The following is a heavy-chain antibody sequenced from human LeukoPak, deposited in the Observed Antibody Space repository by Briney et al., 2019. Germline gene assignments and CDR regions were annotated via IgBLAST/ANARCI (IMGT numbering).Heavy chain of an antibody. CDR3: AVEVGSGTYYFDY. CDR1: GYTFTGYY. CDR2: INPNSGGT. D-gene: IGHD3-10*01. J-gene: IGHJ4*02. Sequence: ASVKVSCKASGYTFTGYYMHWVRQAPGQGLEWMGWINPNSGGTNYAQKFQGRVTMTRDTSISTAYMELSRLRSDDTAVYYCAVEVGSGTYYFDYWGQGTLVTVSS. V-gene: IGHV1-2*02.